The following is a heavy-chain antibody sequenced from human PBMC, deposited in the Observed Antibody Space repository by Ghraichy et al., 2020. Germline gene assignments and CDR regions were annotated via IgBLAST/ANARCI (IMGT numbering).Heavy chain of an antibody. CDR2: ISAYNGNT. CDR1: GYTFTSYG. J-gene: IGHJ6*02. CDR3: ARMLNYYDSSRLYYGMDV. V-gene: IGHV1-18*01. Sequence: ASVKVSCKASGYTFTSYGISWVRQAPGQGLEGMGWISAYNGNTNYAQKLQGRVTMTTDTSTSTAYMELRSLRSDDTAVYYCARMLNYYDSSRLYYGMDVWGQGTTVTVSS. D-gene: IGHD3-22*01.